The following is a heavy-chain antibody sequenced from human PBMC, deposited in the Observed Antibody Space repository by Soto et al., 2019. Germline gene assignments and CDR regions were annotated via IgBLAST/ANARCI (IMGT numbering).Heavy chain of an antibody. J-gene: IGHJ4*02. CDR3: AIQSTIFGVVIILI. V-gene: IGHV4-59*01. CDR1: GGSISSYY. Sequence: PSETLSLTCTVSGGSISSYYWSWIRQPPGKGLEWIGYIYYSGSTNYNPSLKSRVTISVDTSKNQFSLKLSSVTAADTAVYYCAIQSTIFGVVIILIWGQRTPVTVSS. D-gene: IGHD3-3*01. CDR2: IYYSGST.